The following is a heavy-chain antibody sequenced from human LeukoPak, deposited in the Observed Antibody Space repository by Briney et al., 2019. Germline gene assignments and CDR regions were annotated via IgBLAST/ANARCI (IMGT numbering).Heavy chain of an antibody. Sequence: PGGSLILSCAASGFTFSSYEMNWVRQAPGKGLEWVSYISSSGSTIYYADSVKGRFTISRDNAKNSLYLQMNSLRAEDTAVYYCARSRPRLGYWGQGTLVTVSS. CDR3: ARSRPRLGY. CDR1: GFTFSSYE. D-gene: IGHD2-21*01. J-gene: IGHJ4*02. V-gene: IGHV3-48*03. CDR2: ISSSGSTI.